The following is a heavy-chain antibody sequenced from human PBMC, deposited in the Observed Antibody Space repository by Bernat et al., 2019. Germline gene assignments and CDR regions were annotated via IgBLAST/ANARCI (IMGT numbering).Heavy chain of an antibody. J-gene: IGHJ5*02. CDR1: GFTFSSYG. CDR2: IWYDGSNK. D-gene: IGHD2-8*02. V-gene: IGHV3-33*01. Sequence: QVQLVESGGGVVQPGSSLRLSCAASGFTFSSYGMHWVRQAPGKGLEWVAVIWYDGSNKYYADSVKGRFTISRDNSKNTLYLQMNSLRAEDTTVYYCARDYCSGGVCRNWFDPWGQGTLVTVSS. CDR3: ARDYCSGGVCRNWFDP.